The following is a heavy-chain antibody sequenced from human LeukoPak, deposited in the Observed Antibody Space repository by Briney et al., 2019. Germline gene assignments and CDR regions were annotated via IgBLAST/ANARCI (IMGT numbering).Heavy chain of an antibody. Sequence: QPGGSLRLSCAASGFTFSTHAMSWVRQAPGKGLEWVSDISASGGSTYYADSVKGRFTVSRDNSKNTLYLQMSSLRAEDTAVYYCVNGPGLVGATYYFDYWGQGTLVTVSS. CDR2: ISASGGST. J-gene: IGHJ4*02. V-gene: IGHV3-23*01. CDR1: GFTFSTHA. D-gene: IGHD1-26*01. CDR3: VNGPGLVGATYYFDY.